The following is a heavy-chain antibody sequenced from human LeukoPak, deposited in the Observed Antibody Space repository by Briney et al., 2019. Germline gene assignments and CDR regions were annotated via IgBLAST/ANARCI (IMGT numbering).Heavy chain of an antibody. J-gene: IGHJ6*04. CDR1: GGTFSSYT. D-gene: IGHD2-2*01. Sequence: GSSVKVSCKASGGTFSSYTISWVRQAPGQGLEWMGWISAYNGNTNYAQKLQGRVTMTTDTSTSTAYMELRSLRSDDTAVYYCARVPRYCSSTSCPSGDYYGMDVWGKGTTVTVSS. CDR2: ISAYNGNT. V-gene: IGHV1-18*01. CDR3: ARVPRYCSSTSCPSGDYYGMDV.